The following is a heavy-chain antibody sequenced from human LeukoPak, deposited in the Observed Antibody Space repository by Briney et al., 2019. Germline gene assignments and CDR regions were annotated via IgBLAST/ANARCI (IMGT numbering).Heavy chain of an antibody. J-gene: IGHJ4*02. V-gene: IGHV1-69*04. Sequence: ASVKVSCKASGGTFSSYAISWVRQAPGRGLEWMGRIIPILGIANYAQKFQGRVTITADKSTSTAYMELSSLRSEDTAVYYCARDRGVRGAGFDYWGQGTLVTVSS. D-gene: IGHD3-10*01. CDR3: ARDRGVRGAGFDY. CDR2: IIPILGIA. CDR1: GGTFSSYA.